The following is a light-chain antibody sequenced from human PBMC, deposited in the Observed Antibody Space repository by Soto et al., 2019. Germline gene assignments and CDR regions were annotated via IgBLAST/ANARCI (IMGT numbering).Light chain of an antibody. J-gene: IGKJ1*01. CDR2: AAS. Sequence: DIQMTLSPATLSASVGDRVAITCRASQTISSWLAWYQQKPGKAPKLLIHAASSLERGVPSRFRGSGSGTEFALTISSLQPDDSATYYCQQYVTYFRTFGQGTKVDIK. V-gene: IGKV1-5*03. CDR3: QQYVTYFRT. CDR1: QTISSW.